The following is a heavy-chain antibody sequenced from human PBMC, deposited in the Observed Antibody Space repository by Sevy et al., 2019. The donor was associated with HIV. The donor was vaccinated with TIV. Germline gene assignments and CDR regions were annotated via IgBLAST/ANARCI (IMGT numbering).Heavy chain of an antibody. V-gene: IGHV4-34*01. CDR3: ARAPPVVVVPGAPSWFDP. J-gene: IGHJ5*02. Sequence: SETLSLTCAVYGGSFSGYYWNWIRQTPGKGLEWIGEINHSGSTNYNPSLKSRVTISVDTSKNQFSLRLNSVTAAVTAVYYCARAPPVVVVPGAPSWFDPWGQGTLVTVSS. CDR2: INHSGST. D-gene: IGHD2-2*01. CDR1: GGSFSGYY.